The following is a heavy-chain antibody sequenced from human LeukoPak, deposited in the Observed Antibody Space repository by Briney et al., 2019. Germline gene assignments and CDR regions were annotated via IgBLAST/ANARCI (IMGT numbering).Heavy chain of an antibody. Sequence: GGSLRLSCAASGFTFSDYYMSWIRQAPGKGLEWVSYISSSSRYTNYADSVKGRFTISRDNAKNSLYLQMNSLRAEDTAVYYCAKAGYSNSWPLDYWGQGTLVSVSS. CDR2: ISSSSRYT. J-gene: IGHJ4*02. D-gene: IGHD6-13*01. CDR1: GFTFSDYY. CDR3: AKAGYSNSWPLDY. V-gene: IGHV3-11*05.